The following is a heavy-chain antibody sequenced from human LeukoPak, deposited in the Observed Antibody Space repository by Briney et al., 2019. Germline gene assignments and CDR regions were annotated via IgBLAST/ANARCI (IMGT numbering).Heavy chain of an antibody. J-gene: IGHJ6*03. V-gene: IGHV3-48*01. CDR3: AKRRGLELLYYYYMDV. CDR1: GFTFSNYN. Sequence: GGSLRLSCAASGFTFSNYNMNWVRQAPGKGLEWVAYITLSRTTIYYADSVKGRFTISRDNSKNTLFLQMNSLRAEDTAVYYCAKRRGLELLYYYYMDVWGKGTTVTVSS. CDR2: ITLSRTTI. D-gene: IGHD1-7*01.